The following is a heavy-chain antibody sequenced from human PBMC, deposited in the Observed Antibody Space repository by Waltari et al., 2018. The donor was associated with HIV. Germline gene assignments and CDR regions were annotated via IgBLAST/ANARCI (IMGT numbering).Heavy chain of an antibody. CDR1: GFPFEGYA. V-gene: IGHV3-9*01. J-gene: IGHJ6*02. CDR3: ARDRNKSFYCYGMDV. CDR2: ISWDSRSM. Sequence: EVQLVESGGGLVQPGRSLRLSCAASGFPFEGYAMHWVRQVPGNGLEWFSGISWDSRSMGYGDSVKGRFTISRDNAKNSLYRQMSSLRAEDTAVYYCARDRNKSFYCYGMDVWSQGTTVTVSS.